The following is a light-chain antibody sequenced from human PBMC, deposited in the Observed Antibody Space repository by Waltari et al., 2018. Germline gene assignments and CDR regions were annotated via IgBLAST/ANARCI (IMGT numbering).Light chain of an antibody. Sequence: DIQMTQFPSSLSASVGDRVTITCRASQDIKSDLVWYQQRPGEAPKRLIYRTSNLQNGVPSRFSGSGSGTEFTLTVNSRQPDDSATYYCLQSNTYPLTFGGGTKVEIK. J-gene: IGKJ4*01. CDR1: QDIKSD. CDR3: LQSNTYPLT. V-gene: IGKV1-17*01. CDR2: RTS.